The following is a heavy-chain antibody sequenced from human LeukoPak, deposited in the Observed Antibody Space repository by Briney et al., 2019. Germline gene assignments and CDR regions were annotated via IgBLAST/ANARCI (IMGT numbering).Heavy chain of an antibody. CDR3: AKAQFLEWLFDAFDI. D-gene: IGHD3-3*01. CDR1: GFTFSSYA. CDR2: ISGSGGST. Sequence: PGGSLRLSCAASGFTFSSYAMSLVRQAPGKGLEWVSAISGSGGSTYYADSVKGRFTISRDNSKNTLYLQMNSLRAEDTAVYYCAKAQFLEWLFDAFDIWGQGTMVTVSS. V-gene: IGHV3-23*01. J-gene: IGHJ3*02.